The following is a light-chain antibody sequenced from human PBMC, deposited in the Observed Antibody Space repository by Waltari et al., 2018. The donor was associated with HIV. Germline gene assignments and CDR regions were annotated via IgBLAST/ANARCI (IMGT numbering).Light chain of an antibody. CDR3: AAWDNSLGAWL. J-gene: IGLJ3*02. V-gene: IGLV1-47*01. CDR2: KND. Sequence: QSVLTQPPSASGTPGQTVTISCSGSTPNIGSNYVYWFQQFPGTAPRLLIYKNDHRPSGVPDRFSGSKSGTSASLAICWLRSEDEADYYCAAWDNSLGAWLFGGGAKLTVL. CDR1: TPNIGSNY.